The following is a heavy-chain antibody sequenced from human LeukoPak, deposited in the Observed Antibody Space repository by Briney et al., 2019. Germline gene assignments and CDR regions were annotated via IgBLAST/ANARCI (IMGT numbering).Heavy chain of an antibody. CDR3: ARDRTTVTTFDY. D-gene: IGHD4-17*01. Sequence: KSGGSLRLSCAASRFTFSTYTMNWVRQAPGKGLEWVSSISSSSSYIYYADSVKGRFTISRDNAKSSLYLQMNTLRAEDTAVYYCARDRTTVTTFDYWGQGTLVTVSS. CDR1: RFTFSTYT. V-gene: IGHV3-21*01. CDR2: ISSSSSYI. J-gene: IGHJ4*02.